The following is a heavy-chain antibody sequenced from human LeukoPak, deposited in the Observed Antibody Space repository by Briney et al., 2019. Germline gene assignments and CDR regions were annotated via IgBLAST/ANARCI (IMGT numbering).Heavy chain of an antibody. CDR3: ARTRGYSYGYDY. CDR1: GFTFSNYA. CDR2: ISGSGGTT. J-gene: IGHJ4*02. Sequence: GGSLRLSCAGSGFTFSNYAMNWVRQAPGRGLEWVSVISGSGGTTYYADSVKGRFTISRDNAKNSLYLQMNSLRAEDTAVYYCARTRGYSYGYDYWGQGTLVTVSS. V-gene: IGHV3-21*01. D-gene: IGHD5-18*01.